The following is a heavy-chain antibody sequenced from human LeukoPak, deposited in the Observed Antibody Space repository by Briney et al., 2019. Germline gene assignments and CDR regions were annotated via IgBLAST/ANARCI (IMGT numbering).Heavy chain of an antibody. V-gene: IGHV3-23*01. CDR2: ISGSGGSA. D-gene: IGHD5-18*01. CDR1: GFTFTSYA. J-gene: IGHJ4*02. Sequence: GGSLRLSCAASGFTFTSYAMSWVRQAPGKGLEWVSTISGSGGSAYYADSVKGRFTIPRDDSKNTLYLHMNSLRAEDTAVYYCAKVVRYAYFDYWGQGTLVTVSS. CDR3: AKVVRYAYFDY.